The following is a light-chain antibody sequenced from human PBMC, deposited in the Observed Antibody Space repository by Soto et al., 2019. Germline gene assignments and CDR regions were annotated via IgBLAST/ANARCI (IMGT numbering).Light chain of an antibody. CDR1: QSVTSTS. CDR2: GAS. V-gene: IGKV3-20*01. J-gene: IGKJ2*01. CDR3: QQYARPPFA. Sequence: EIVLTQSPGTLSLSPGERATLSCRASQSVTSTSLAWYQQKPGQAPRLLMYGASSRATGTPDRISGGGSGTDFTLTISRLEPEDFAVYYCQQYARPPFAFGQGTKVDIK.